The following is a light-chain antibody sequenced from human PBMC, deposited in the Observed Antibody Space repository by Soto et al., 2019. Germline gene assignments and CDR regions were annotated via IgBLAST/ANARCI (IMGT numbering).Light chain of an antibody. V-gene: IGKV3-11*01. CDR1: QSVSSY. J-gene: IGKJ4*01. CDR3: QQRSNLVT. Sequence: EIVLTQSPATLSLSPGERATLSCRASQSVSSYLAWYQQKPGQAPRLLIYDASNRATGIPARFSGSGSGTDFTLTISSLEPEDSAVYYCQQRSNLVTFGGGTKVEIK. CDR2: DAS.